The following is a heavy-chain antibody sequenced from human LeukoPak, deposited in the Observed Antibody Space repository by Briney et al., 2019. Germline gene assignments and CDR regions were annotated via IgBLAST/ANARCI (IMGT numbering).Heavy chain of an antibody. CDR2: INPSDSDT. CDR3: ASQGTTVTHEGAFDI. D-gene: IGHD4-17*01. V-gene: IGHV5-51*01. CDR1: GYSFTNYW. J-gene: IGHJ3*02. Sequence: GESLKISCKGSGYSFTNYWTGWVRQMPGKGLEWMGIINPSDSDTRYSPSFQGQVTISADKSTSTAYLQWSSLKASDTAMYYCASQGTTVTHEGAFDIWGQGTMVPVS.